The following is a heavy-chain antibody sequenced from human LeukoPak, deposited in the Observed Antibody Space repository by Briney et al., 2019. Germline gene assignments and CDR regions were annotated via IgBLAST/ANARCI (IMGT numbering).Heavy chain of an antibody. V-gene: IGHV1-69*04. Sequence: ASVKVSCKASGGTFSSYAISWVRQAPGQGLEWMGRIIPIFGIANYAQKFRGRVTITADKSTSTAYMELSSLRSEDTAVYYCARDGYNTDAFDIWGQGTMVTVSS. J-gene: IGHJ3*02. CDR1: GGTFSSYA. CDR3: ARDGYNTDAFDI. CDR2: IIPIFGIA. D-gene: IGHD5-24*01.